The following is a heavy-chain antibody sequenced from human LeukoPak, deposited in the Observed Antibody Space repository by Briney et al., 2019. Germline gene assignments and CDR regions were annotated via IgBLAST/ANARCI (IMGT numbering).Heavy chain of an antibody. D-gene: IGHD6-19*01. Sequence: PGGSLRLSCAASGFTFSSYAMHWVRQAPGKGLEWVSTISGSGISTYYADSVKGRFTISRDNSKNTLYLQMNSLRADDTAVYYCAKVVTVAGTSDYWGQGTLVTVSS. J-gene: IGHJ4*02. V-gene: IGHV3-23*01. CDR1: GFTFSSYA. CDR3: AKVVTVAGTSDY. CDR2: ISGSGIST.